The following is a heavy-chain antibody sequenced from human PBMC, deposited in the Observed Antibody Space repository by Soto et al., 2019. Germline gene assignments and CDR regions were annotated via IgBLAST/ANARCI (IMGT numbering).Heavy chain of an antibody. CDR1: GGSISSGDYY. J-gene: IGHJ6*02. V-gene: IGHV4-30-4*01. CDR3: ARAWGVVVTAIPLYSYYGMDV. CDR2: IYYSGST. Sequence: SETLSPTCTVSGGSISSGDYYWSWIRQPPGKGLEWIGYIYYSGSTYYNPSLKSRVTISVDTSKNQFSLKLSSVTAADTAVYYCARAWGVVVTAIPLYSYYGMDVWGQGTTVTVSS. D-gene: IGHD2-21*02.